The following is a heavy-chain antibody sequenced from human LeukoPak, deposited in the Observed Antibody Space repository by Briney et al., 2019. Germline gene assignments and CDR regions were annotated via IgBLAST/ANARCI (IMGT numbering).Heavy chain of an antibody. CDR1: GYSISSGYY. CDR3: ASVQTYYYDSSGYYPNWFDP. Sequence: PSETLSLTCTVSGYSISSGYYWGWIRQPPGKGLEWIGSIYHSGSTSYNPSLKRRVTISVDTSKNQFSLKLSSVTAADTAVYYCASVQTYYYDSSGYYPNWFDPWGQGTLVTVSS. V-gene: IGHV4-38-2*02. D-gene: IGHD3-22*01. CDR2: IYHSGST. J-gene: IGHJ5*02.